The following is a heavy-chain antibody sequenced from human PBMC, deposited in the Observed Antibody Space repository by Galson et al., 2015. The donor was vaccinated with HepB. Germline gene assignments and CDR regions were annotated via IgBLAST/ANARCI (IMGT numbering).Heavy chain of an antibody. D-gene: IGHD1-26*01. Sequence: PALVNPTQTLTLTCTFSGFSLSTSGVGVDWIGQPPRKALEWLALIYWHDGKRYRPSLKSRLNISKDTSKNQVDLTRTNMDPVDTAIYDYAHRLRGSYGDDAFDIWGQGTMVTVSS. CDR3: AHRLRGSYGDDAFDI. V-gene: IGHV2-5*01. CDR2: IYWHDGK. J-gene: IGHJ3*02. CDR1: GFSLSTSGVG.